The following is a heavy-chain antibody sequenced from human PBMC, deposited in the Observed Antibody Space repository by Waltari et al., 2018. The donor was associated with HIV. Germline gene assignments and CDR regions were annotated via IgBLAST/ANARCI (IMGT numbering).Heavy chain of an antibody. V-gene: IGHV4-34*01. J-gene: IGHJ1*01. D-gene: IGHD3-22*01. CDR2: INHSGST. CDR1: GGSFSGYY. CDR3: ARGREVVVITTLEYFQH. Sequence: QVQLQQWGAGLLKPSETLSLTCAVYGGSFSGYYWSWIRQPPGKGLEWIGEINHSGSTNYNPSLKSRVTISVDTSKNQFSLKLSSVTAADTAVYYCARGREVVVITTLEYFQHWGQGTLVTVSS.